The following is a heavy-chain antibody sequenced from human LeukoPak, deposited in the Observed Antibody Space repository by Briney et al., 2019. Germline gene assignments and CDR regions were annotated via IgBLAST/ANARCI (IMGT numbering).Heavy chain of an antibody. CDR3: ATLYLSIAVAGTVPFDY. CDR2: INTNTGNP. CDR1: GYTFTSYA. J-gene: IGHJ4*02. V-gene: IGHV7-4-1*02. D-gene: IGHD6-19*01. Sequence: ASVKVSCKASGYTFTSYAMNWVRQAPGQGLEWMGWINTNTGNPTYAQGFTGRFVFSLDTSVSTAYLQISSLKAEDTAVYYCATLYLSIAVAGTVPFDYWGQGTLVTVSS.